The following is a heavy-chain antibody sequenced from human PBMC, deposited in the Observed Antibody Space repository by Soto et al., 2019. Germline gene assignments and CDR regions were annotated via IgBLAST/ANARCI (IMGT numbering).Heavy chain of an antibody. J-gene: IGHJ3*02. D-gene: IGHD3-22*01. CDR2: INAGNGNT. CDR3: AGVTYYYDSSNDAFDI. Sequence: ASVKVSCKASGYTFTSYAMHWVRQAPGQRLEWMGWINAGNGNTKYSQKFQGRVTITRDTSASTAYMELSSLRSEDTAVYYCAGVTYYYDSSNDAFDIWGQGTMVTVS. CDR1: GYTFTSYA. V-gene: IGHV1-3*01.